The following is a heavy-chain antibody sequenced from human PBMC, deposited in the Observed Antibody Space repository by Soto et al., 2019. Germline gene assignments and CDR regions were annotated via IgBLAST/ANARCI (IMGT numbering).Heavy chain of an antibody. J-gene: IGHJ4*02. D-gene: IGHD3-10*01. CDR2: INPSGGGT. V-gene: IGHV1-46*04. Sequence: ASVKVSCKASGFTLTSHYMHWVRQAPGQGLEWMGMINPSGGGTSYAQKLQDRVTMTRDTSTSTVYMELRGLRSEDTAVYYCARDQGYNSPFDHWGQGTLVTVSS. CDR1: GFTLTSHY. CDR3: ARDQGYNSPFDH.